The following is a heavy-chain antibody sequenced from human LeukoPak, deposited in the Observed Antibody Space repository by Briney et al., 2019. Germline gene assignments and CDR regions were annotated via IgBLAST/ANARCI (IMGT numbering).Heavy chain of an antibody. D-gene: IGHD1-26*01. Sequence: GGSLRLSCEASGFSVSSNSMSWVRQAPGQGLEWVSLLYTGGDTYYADSVKGRFTISRDDSKNMLYLQMNSLRAEDTAVYYCARIVSGNWFDPWGQGTLVTVSS. J-gene: IGHJ5*02. CDR1: GFSVSSNS. V-gene: IGHV3-53*01. CDR2: LYTGGDT. CDR3: ARIVSGNWFDP.